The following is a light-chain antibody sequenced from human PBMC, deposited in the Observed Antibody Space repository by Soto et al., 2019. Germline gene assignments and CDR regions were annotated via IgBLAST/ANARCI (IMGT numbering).Light chain of an antibody. Sequence: IVMTPSPATLSCCRGERATLPCRASQNIRTIIAWYQQKPGQAPTPLNFGASSRATGIPDRFSGSGSGTDFTLTISGLQPEDFAVYYCQQYGTSPGTFGQGTKVDIK. J-gene: IGKJ1*01. CDR2: GAS. CDR3: QQYGTSPGT. V-gene: IGKV3-20*01. CDR1: QNIRTI.